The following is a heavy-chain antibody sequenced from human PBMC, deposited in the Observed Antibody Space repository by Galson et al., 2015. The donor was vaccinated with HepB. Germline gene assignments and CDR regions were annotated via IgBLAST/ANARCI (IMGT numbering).Heavy chain of an antibody. Sequence: TLSLTCTVSGDSITSGGHYWTWIRQHPGTGLEWIGYVYYSGITFYNPSLKSRLTISMDTSKNQFSLELSSVTAADTAIYYCAHIPRRPYNWFDPWGQGTLVAVSS. V-gene: IGHV4-31*03. J-gene: IGHJ5*02. CDR1: GDSITSGGHY. CDR2: VYYSGIT. D-gene: IGHD2-2*02. CDR3: AHIPRRPYNWFDP.